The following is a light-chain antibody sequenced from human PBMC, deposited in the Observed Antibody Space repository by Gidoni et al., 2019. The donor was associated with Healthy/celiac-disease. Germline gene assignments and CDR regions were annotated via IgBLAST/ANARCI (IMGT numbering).Light chain of an antibody. CDR3: QQSYSTPMYT. CDR1: QSISSY. J-gene: IGKJ2*01. Sequence: DIQMTQSPSSLSAAVGDRVTITCRASQSISSYLNWYQQKPGKAPKLLIYAASSWQSGVPSRCSGSGSGTDFTITSSSLQPEDFATYYCQQSYSTPMYTVXXXTKLEIK. CDR2: AAS. V-gene: IGKV1-39*01.